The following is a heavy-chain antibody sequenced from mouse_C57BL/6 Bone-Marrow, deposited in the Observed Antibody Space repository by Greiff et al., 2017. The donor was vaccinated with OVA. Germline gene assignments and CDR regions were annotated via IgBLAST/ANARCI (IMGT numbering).Heavy chain of an antibody. J-gene: IGHJ3*01. CDR1: GYAFSISW. CDR3: AKGGSSSAWFAY. Sequence: VQLQQSGPELVKPGASVKISCKASGYAFSISWMNWVKQRPGKGLEWIGRIYPGDGDTNYNGKFRGKATLTADKSSSTAYMQLSSLTSEDSAVYFCAKGGSSSAWFAYWGQGTLVTVSA. CDR2: IYPGDGDT. D-gene: IGHD1-1*01. V-gene: IGHV1-82*01.